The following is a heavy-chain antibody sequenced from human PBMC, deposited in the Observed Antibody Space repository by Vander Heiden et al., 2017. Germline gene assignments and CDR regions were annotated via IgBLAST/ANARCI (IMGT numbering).Heavy chain of an antibody. V-gene: IGHV1-69*01. CDR3: AGDIVVVPAAFSSLYYGMDV. Sequence: QVQLVQSGAEVKKPGSSVKFPCKASGGPFSRYAISWGRQAPGQGLEWMGGIIPIFGTANYAQKFQGRVTITADESTSTAYMELSSLRSEDTAVYYCAGDIVVVPAAFSSLYYGMDVWGQGTTVTVSS. D-gene: IGHD2-2*01. CDR2: IIPIFGTA. J-gene: IGHJ6*02. CDR1: GGPFSRYA.